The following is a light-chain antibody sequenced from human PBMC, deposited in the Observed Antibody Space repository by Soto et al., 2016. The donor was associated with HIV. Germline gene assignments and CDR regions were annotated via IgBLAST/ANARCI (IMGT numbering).Light chain of an antibody. CDR3: QVWDSSSGHSVI. J-gene: IGLJ2*01. Sequence: SYVLTQPPSVSVAPGKTASITCGGNNIGSKSVHWYQQKSGQAPVLVVHDDSDRPSGIPERFSGSNSGNTATLTISRVEVGDEADYHCQVWDSSSGHSVIFGGGTKLTVL. V-gene: IGLV3-21*03. CDR2: DDS. CDR1: NIGSKS.